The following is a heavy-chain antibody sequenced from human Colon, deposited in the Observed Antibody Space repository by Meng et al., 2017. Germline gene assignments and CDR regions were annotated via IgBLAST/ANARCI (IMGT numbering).Heavy chain of an antibody. Sequence: QGQLQQWGAGLLKPSGTLSLPCAVYGGSFSGYSWSWIRQPPGKGLEWIGEINHTGNTSYNPSLKSRLTISVDTSKNQFSLNLSSVTAADTALYYCARSVRLGVAGKSGAYWGQGTLVTVSS. D-gene: IGHD6-19*01. CDR2: INHTGNT. CDR3: ARSVRLGVAGKSGAY. CDR1: GGSFSGYS. J-gene: IGHJ4*02. V-gene: IGHV4-34*01.